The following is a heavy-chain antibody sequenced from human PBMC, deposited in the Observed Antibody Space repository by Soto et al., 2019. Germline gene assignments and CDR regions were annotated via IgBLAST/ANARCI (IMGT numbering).Heavy chain of an antibody. D-gene: IGHD6-19*01. J-gene: IGHJ4*02. Sequence: SQTLSLTCAISGDSVSSNSAAWNWIRQSPSRGLEWLGRTYYRSKWYNDYAVSVKSRITINPDTSKNQFSLQLNSVTPEDTAVYYCARASSSLPIAVAGPYYFDYWGQGTLVTVSS. CDR1: GDSVSSNSAA. CDR3: ARASSSLPIAVAGPYYFDY. V-gene: IGHV6-1*01. CDR2: TYYRSKWYN.